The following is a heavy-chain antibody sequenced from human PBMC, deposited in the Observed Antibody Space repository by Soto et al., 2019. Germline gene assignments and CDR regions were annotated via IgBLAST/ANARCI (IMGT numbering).Heavy chain of an antibody. J-gene: IGHJ6*02. Sequence: ASVKVSCKASGYTFTSYDINWVRQATGQGLEWMGWMNPNSGNTGYAQKFQGRVTMTRNTTISTAFMELSSLRSEDTAVYYCARGRSGGYGMDVWGQGTTVTVSS. V-gene: IGHV1-8*01. CDR2: MNPNSGNT. D-gene: IGHD6-19*01. CDR1: GYTFTSYD. CDR3: ARGRSGGYGMDV.